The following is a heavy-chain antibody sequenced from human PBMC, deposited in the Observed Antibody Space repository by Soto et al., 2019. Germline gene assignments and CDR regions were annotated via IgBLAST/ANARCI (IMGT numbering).Heavy chain of an antibody. CDR1: GGTFSSYA. D-gene: IGHD3-10*01. CDR2: IIPIFGTA. Sequence: SVKVSCKASGGTFSSYAISWVRQAPGQGLEWMGGIIPIFGTANYAQKFQGRVTITADTSTSTVYMELSSLRSEDTAVYYCARVFSSGSYLEIDYWGQGTLVTVSS. V-gene: IGHV1-69*06. J-gene: IGHJ4*02. CDR3: ARVFSSGSYLEIDY.